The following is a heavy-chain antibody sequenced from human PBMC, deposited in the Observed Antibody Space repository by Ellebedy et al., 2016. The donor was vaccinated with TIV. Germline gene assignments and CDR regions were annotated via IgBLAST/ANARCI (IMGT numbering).Heavy chain of an antibody. V-gene: IGHV3-66*01. Sequence: GGSLRLSCAASGFTVSDYFMTWVRQAPGKGLEWVSVIYKNGGTNYTDSVNGRFTITRDDSKNTLYLQMNSLRAEDMAVYYCARDPGGGGDYGDNWFDPWGQGTLVTVSS. J-gene: IGHJ5*02. CDR1: GFTVSDYF. CDR3: ARDPGGGGDYGDNWFDP. CDR2: IYKNGGT. D-gene: IGHD3-10*01.